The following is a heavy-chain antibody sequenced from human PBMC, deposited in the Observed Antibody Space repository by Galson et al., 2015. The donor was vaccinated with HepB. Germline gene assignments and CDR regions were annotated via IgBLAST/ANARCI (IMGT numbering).Heavy chain of an antibody. CDR3: ARRLYLNGYYSGS. V-gene: IGHV4-34*01. D-gene: IGHD3-9*01. J-gene: IGHJ5*02. Sequence: ETLSLTCAVYGGSFSGYYWSWIRQAPGKGLDWIGEINYGGTTHYNPSLKSRVTISVDTSKNQFSLKLSSVTAADTAVYYCARRLYLNGYYSGSWGQGTLVTVSS. CDR1: GGSFSGYY. CDR2: INYGGTT.